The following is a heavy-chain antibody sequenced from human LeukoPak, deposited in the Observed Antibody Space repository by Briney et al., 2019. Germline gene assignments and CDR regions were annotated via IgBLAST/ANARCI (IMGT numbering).Heavy chain of an antibody. CDR1: GFTFSSYW. V-gene: IGHV3-7*01. J-gene: IGHJ4*02. CDR3: ARDSTGPMVRGVMYFDY. Sequence: GGSLRLSCAASGFTFSSYWMSWVRQAPGKGLEWVANIKQDGSEKYYVDSVKGRFTISRDNAKNTLYLQMNSLRAEDTAVYYCARDSTGPMVRGVMYFDYWGQGTLVTVSS. D-gene: IGHD3-10*01. CDR2: IKQDGSEK.